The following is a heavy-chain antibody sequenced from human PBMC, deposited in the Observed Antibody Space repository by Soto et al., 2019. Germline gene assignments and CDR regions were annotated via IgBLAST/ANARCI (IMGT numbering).Heavy chain of an antibody. CDR2: ISSNGGST. J-gene: IGHJ5*02. D-gene: IGHD2-2*01. Sequence: PGGSLRLSCSASGFTFSGYTMHWVRQAPGKGLEYVSGISSNGGSTNYADSVKSRFTISRDNSKNTLYLQMTSLRAEDTAVYYCVKDRYCSTTSCLGYFDPWGQGTLVTVSS. V-gene: IGHV3-64D*06. CDR3: VKDRYCSTTSCLGYFDP. CDR1: GFTFSGYT.